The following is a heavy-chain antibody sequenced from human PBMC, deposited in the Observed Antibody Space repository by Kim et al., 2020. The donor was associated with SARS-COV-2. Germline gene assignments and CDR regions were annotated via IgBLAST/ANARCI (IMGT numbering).Heavy chain of an antibody. J-gene: IGHJ4*02. V-gene: IGHV3-23*01. Sequence: GGSLRLSCAASGFTFSSYAMSWVRQAPGKGLEWVSAISGSGGSTYYADSVKGRFTISRDNSKNTLYLQMNSLRAEDTAVYYCAKDQGLGVVVVPAAMGFAYWGQGTLVTVSS. CDR2: ISGSGGST. CDR1: GFTFSSYA. CDR3: AKDQGLGVVVVPAAMGFAY. D-gene: IGHD2-2*01.